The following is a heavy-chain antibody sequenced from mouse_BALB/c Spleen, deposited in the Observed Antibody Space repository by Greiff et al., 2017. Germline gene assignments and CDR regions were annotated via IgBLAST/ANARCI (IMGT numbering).Heavy chain of an antibody. CDR1: GYTFTSYW. CDR2: INPSNGRT. J-gene: IGHJ1*01. Sequence: QVQLQQPGAELVKPGASVKLSCKASGYTFTSYWMHWVKQRPGQGLEWIGEINPSNGRTNYNEKFKSKATLTVDKSSSTAYMQLSSLTSEDSAVSYCARKDYRYAYFDVWGAGTTVTVSS. D-gene: IGHD2-14*01. V-gene: IGHV1S81*02. CDR3: ARKDYRYAYFDV.